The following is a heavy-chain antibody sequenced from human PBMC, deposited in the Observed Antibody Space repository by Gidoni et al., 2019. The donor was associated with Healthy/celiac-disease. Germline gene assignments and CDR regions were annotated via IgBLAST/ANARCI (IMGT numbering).Heavy chain of an antibody. CDR1: GYSISSGYY. V-gene: IGHV4-38-2*02. J-gene: IGHJ3*02. D-gene: IGHD6-13*01. CDR2: IYHSGST. CDR3: ARDSGSSWYLDAFDI. Sequence: QVQLQESGPGLVKPSETLSLPCTVSGYSISSGYYWGWIRQPPGKGLEWIGSIYHSGSTYYNPSLKSRVTISVDTSKTQFSLKLSSVTAADTAVYYCARDSGSSWYLDAFDIWGQGTMVTVSS.